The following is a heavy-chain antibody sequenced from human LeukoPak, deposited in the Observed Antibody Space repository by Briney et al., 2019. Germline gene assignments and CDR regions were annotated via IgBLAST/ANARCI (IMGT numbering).Heavy chain of an antibody. V-gene: IGHV3-21*01. CDR1: GFTFSNYC. CDR2: ISERSVYI. D-gene: IGHD2-21*02. Sequence: GGSLRLSCAASGFTFSNYCMNWVRQAPGKGLEWVSSISERSVYIYYADSVKGRFTISRDNAKNSLSLQMNSLRAEDTAVYYCARTRFCGNDFYPWDFHYWGQGTPVTVSS. J-gene: IGHJ4*02. CDR3: ARTRFCGNDFYPWDFHY.